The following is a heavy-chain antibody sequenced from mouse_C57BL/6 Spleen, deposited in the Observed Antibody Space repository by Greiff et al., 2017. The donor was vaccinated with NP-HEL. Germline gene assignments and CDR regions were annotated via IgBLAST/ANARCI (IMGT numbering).Heavy chain of an antibody. CDR3: AREGNPPFAY. V-gene: IGHV1-82*01. J-gene: IGHJ3*01. CDR2: IYPGDGDT. CDR1: GYAFSSSW. Sequence: QVQLQQSGPELVKPGASVKISCKASGYAFSSSWMNWVKQRPGKGLEWIGRIYPGDGDTNYNGKFKGKATLTADKSSSTAYMQLSSLTSEDSAVYFCAREGNPPFAYWGQGTLVTVSA.